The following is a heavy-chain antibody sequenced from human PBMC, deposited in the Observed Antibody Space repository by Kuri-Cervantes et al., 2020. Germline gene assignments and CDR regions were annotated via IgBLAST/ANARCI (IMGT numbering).Heavy chain of an antibody. CDR1: GFTFSSYS. V-gene: IGHV3-23*01. CDR3: AKAPSRQLTEDY. CDR2: ISGSGGSS. Sequence: GESLKISCAASGFTFSSYSMNWVRQAPGKGLEWVSAISGSGGSSYYADSVKGRFTISRDNSKNTLYLQMNSLRAEDTAVYYCAKAPSRQLTEDYWGQGTPVTVSS. D-gene: IGHD6-13*01. J-gene: IGHJ4*02.